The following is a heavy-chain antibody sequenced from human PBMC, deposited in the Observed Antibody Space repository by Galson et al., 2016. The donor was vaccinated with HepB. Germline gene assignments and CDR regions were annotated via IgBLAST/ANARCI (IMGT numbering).Heavy chain of an antibody. D-gene: IGHD5-18*01. J-gene: IGHJ4*02. V-gene: IGHV4-61*08. CDR2: VSYTGHT. CDR1: GGPVTSGDYQ. Sequence: SETLSLTCSVSGGPVTSGDYQWSWIRQPPGKALEWIGYVSYTGHTNYNPSLKSRITMSIDTSKNQFSLKLKSVTAADTAVYFWAREGWIQVEPCFDYWGQGALVTVSS. CDR3: AREGWIQVEPCFDY.